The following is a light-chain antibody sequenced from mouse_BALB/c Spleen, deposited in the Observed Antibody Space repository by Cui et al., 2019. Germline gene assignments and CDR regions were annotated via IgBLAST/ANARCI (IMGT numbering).Light chain of an antibody. V-gene: IGKV8-28*01. J-gene: IGKJ2*01. CDR1: QSLLNSGNQKNY. Sequence: DIVMTQSPSSLRVSAGEKVTMSCKSSQSLLNSGNQKNYLAWYQQKPGQPPKLLIYGASTRESGVPDRFTGSGSGTDFTLTISSVQAEDLAVYYCQNDHSYPPTFGGGTKLEIK. CDR2: GAS. CDR3: QNDHSYPPT.